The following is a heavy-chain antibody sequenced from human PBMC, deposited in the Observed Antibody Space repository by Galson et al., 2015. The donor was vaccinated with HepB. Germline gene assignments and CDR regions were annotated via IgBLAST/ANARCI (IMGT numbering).Heavy chain of an antibody. CDR2: IWYDGSNK. CDR1: GFTFSSYG. CDR3: ARAGYYYDSSGGSNAFDI. J-gene: IGHJ3*02. Sequence: SLRLSCAASGFTFSSYGMHWVRQAPGKGLEWVAVIWYDGSNKYYADSVKGRFTISRDNSKNTLYLQMNSLRAEDTAVYYCARAGYYYDSSGGSNAFDIWGQGTMVTVSS. D-gene: IGHD3-22*01. V-gene: IGHV3-33*01.